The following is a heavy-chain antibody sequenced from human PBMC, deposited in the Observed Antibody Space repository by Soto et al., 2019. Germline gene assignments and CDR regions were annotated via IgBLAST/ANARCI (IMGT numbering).Heavy chain of an antibody. CDR3: ARDLYYDFWSGPPYYYSGMDV. D-gene: IGHD3-3*01. CDR2: IYHSGST. CDR1: GYSISSGYY. V-gene: IGHV4-38-2*02. J-gene: IGHJ6*02. Sequence: SETLSLTCAVSGYSISSGYYWGWIRQPPGKGLEWIGSIYHSGSTYYNPSLKRRVTISVDTSKNQFSLKLSSVTAADTAVYYCARDLYYDFWSGPPYYYSGMDVWGQGTTVTVSS.